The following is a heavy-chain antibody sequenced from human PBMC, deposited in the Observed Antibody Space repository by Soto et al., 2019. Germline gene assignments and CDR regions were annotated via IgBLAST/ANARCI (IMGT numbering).Heavy chain of an antibody. V-gene: IGHV1-69*12. J-gene: IGHJ5*02. CDR1: GGTFSSYA. CDR3: ARDRAPSSGYYPYWFDP. D-gene: IGHD3-22*01. CDR2: IIPIFGTA. Sequence: QVQLVQSGAEVKKPGSSVKVSCKASGGTFSSYAITWVRQAPGQGLGWMGGIIPIFGTANYAQKFQGRVTITADESTSTAYMEMSSLRSEDTAVYYCARDRAPSSGYYPYWFDPWGQGTLVTVSS.